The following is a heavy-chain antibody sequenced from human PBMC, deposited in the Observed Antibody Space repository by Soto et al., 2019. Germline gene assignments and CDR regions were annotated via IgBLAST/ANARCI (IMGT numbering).Heavy chain of an antibody. Sequence: PSETLSLTCTVSGGSISSGGYYWSWIRQHPGKGLEWIGYIYYSGGTYYNPSLKSRVTISVDTSKNQFSLKLSSVTAADTAVYYCARGRGLWYNWFDPWGQGTLVTVSS. CDR2: IYYSGGT. CDR1: GGSISSGGYY. CDR3: ARGRGLWYNWFDP. J-gene: IGHJ5*02. D-gene: IGHD2-8*02. V-gene: IGHV4-31*03.